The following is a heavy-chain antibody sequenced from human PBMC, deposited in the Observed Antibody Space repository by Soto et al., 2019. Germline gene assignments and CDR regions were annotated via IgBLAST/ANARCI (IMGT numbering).Heavy chain of an antibody. CDR3: ARLGMGFDWPRNAFDV. V-gene: IGHV4-61*01. CDR2: IYYSGST. D-gene: IGHD3-9*01. Sequence: PSETLSLTCTVSGGSVSGTRSYWSWIRQPPGKGLEWIGNIYYSGSTKYNPSLKSRVIIYADTSNNQFSLNLSSVTAAETAVYYCARLGMGFDWPRNAFDVWGQGTMVTVSS. J-gene: IGHJ3*01. CDR1: GGSVSGTRSY.